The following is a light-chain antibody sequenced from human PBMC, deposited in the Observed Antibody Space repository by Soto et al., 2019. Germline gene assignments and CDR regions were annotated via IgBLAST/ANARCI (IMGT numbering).Light chain of an antibody. V-gene: IGKV2-30*01. CDR1: QSHGYSAGNTS. CDR3: MQGTNWPKT. J-gene: IGKJ1*01. Sequence: DVVMTQSPLSLTVTVGQPAYISCRSIQSHGYSAGNTSLSWFQQGPGQSPRRLIYQGSKRESGVPDRFSGSGSGTDFTLTISRVEADDVGIYYCMQGTNWPKTFGQGTKVEIK. CDR2: QGS.